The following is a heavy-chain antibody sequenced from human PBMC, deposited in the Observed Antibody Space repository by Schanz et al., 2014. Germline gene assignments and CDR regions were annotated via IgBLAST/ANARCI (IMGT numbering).Heavy chain of an antibody. V-gene: IGHV3-11*01. CDR1: GFIFSDYY. D-gene: IGHD7-27*01. Sequence: QVQLVESGGGVVQPGRSLRLSCAGSGFIFSDYYMNWIRQAPGKGPEWVSYISSSGSIIYYADSVKGRFTISRDNAKNSLYLEMTSLRGEDTAVYYCARENLNWEAFDIWGQGTTVTVSS. CDR3: ARENLNWEAFDI. J-gene: IGHJ3*02. CDR2: ISSSGSII.